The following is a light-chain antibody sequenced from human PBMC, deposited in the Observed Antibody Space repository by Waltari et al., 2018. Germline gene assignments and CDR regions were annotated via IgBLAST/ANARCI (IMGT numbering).Light chain of an antibody. CDR3: QQGDTSPPT. Sequence: EIHMTQSPSSVSASVGDRVSMSCRASQDISTSLAWYQQKSGEAPSLLIYHSSTLQSGVPSRFSGAGTGTDFTLTINNLHPEDFATYFCQQGDTSPPTFGSGTKVELK. J-gene: IGKJ1*01. CDR1: QDISTS. CDR2: HSS. V-gene: IGKV1-12*01.